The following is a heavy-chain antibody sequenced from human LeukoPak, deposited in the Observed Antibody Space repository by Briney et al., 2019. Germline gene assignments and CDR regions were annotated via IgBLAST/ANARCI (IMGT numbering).Heavy chain of an antibody. J-gene: IGHJ4*02. CDR3: ARLSDY. Sequence: SETLSLTCTVSGVAISSDNYYWGWIRQPPGKGLEWIGSINYSGTTYYNPSLKSRVSISVDTSRTRFFLRLSSVTAADTAVYYCARLSDYWGQGTLVTVSS. V-gene: IGHV4-39*01. CDR1: GVAISSDNYY. CDR2: INYSGTT.